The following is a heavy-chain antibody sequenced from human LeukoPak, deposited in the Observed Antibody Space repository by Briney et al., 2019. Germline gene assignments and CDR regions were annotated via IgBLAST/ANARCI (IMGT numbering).Heavy chain of an antibody. CDR2: IYYSGST. CDR3: ARAFWDSSSGWFDP. CDR1: GGSISSSSYY. V-gene: IGHV4-39*07. J-gene: IGHJ5*02. Sequence: SETLSLTCTVSGGSISSSSYYWGWIRQPPGKGLEWIGSIYYSGSTYYNPSLKSRVTISVDTSKNQFSLKLSSVTAADTAVYYCARAFWDSSSGWFDPWGQGTLVTVSS. D-gene: IGHD6-6*01.